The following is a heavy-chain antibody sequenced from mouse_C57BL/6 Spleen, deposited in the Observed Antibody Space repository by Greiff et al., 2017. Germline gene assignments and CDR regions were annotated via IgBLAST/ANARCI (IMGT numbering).Heavy chain of an antibody. CDR3: ARDPGTGAMDY. CDR1: GYSITSGYY. D-gene: IGHD4-1*01. CDR2: ISYDGSN. Sequence: EVQLQQSGPGLVKPSQSLSLTCSVTGYSITSGYYWNWIRQFPGNKLEWMGYISYDGSNNYNPSLKNRISITRDTSKNQFFLKLNSVTTEDTATYYCARDPGTGAMDYWGQGTSVTVSS. J-gene: IGHJ4*01. V-gene: IGHV3-6*01.